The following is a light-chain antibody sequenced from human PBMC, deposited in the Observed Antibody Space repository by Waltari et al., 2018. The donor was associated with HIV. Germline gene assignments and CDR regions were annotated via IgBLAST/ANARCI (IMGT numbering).Light chain of an antibody. CDR3: QHSYISPWT. CDR2: AAS. Sequence: DIQLTQSPSSLSASVGDRVTITCRASQTVRTYLNWYQQKPGKAPHLLVYAASTLHTGVPSRFSGSGSETYFTLTINSLQPDDFATYFCQHSYISPWTFGQGTKVE. CDR1: QTVRTY. J-gene: IGKJ1*01. V-gene: IGKV1-39*01.